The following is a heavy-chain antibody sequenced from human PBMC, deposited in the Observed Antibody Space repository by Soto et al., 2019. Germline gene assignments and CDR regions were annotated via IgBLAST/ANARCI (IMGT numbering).Heavy chain of an antibody. CDR2: IYYSGNT. Sequence: SETLSLTCTVSGDSVTSGNYYWSWIRQPPGKGLEWIGYIYYSGNTNYSPSLKNRVAISLDTSKNQFSLNLNSVTAADTAVYYCARTPVDTYMIYWSDPWGQGTLVTV. CDR3: ARTPVDTYMIYWSDP. J-gene: IGHJ5*01. D-gene: IGHD5-18*01. CDR1: GDSVTSGNYY. V-gene: IGHV4-61*01.